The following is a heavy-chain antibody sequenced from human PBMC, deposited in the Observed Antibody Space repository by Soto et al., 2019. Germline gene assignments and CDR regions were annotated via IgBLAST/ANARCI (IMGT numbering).Heavy chain of an antibody. CDR3: ARGYCSGGNCYSGMDV. V-gene: IGHV1-69*13. J-gene: IGHJ6*02. CDR1: GGAFSTHA. Sequence: SVKVSCKASGGAFSTHAIIWVRQAPGHGLEWMGGIIPISGTTYYTQKFQGRVTITADEPTSTAFMELISLKSEDTAVFYCARGYCSGGNCYSGMDVWGQGTMVTVSS. D-gene: IGHD2-15*01. CDR2: IIPISGTT.